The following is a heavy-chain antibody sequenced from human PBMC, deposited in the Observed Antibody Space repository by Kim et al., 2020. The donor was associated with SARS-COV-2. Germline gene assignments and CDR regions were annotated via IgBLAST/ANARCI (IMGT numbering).Heavy chain of an antibody. CDR3: ARELRGSAPDY. D-gene: IGHD3-10*01. V-gene: IGHV1-46*04. CDR2: T. J-gene: IGHJ4*02. Sequence: TIYAQRLQGRVTMTSDSSTSTVYMQLSSLSSDNTAIYYCARELRGSAPDYWGQGTLVTVSS.